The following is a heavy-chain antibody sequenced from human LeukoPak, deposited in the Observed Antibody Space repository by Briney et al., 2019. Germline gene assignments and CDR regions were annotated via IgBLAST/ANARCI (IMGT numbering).Heavy chain of an antibody. Sequence: HPGGSLRLSCAGSGFTFSSYSMNWVPQAPGKGLEWVSYISSSSSTIYYADSVKGRFTISRDNAKNSLYLQMNSLRAEDTAVYYCARESYYYYYMDVWGKGTTVTVSS. CDR3: ARESYYYYYMDV. CDR1: GFTFSSYS. CDR2: ISSSSSTI. J-gene: IGHJ6*03. V-gene: IGHV3-48*01.